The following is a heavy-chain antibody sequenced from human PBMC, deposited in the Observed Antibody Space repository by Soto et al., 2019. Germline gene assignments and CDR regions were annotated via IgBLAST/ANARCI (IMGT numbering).Heavy chain of an antibody. CDR1: GGYIRGCYYY. CDR2: IYNSGST. J-gene: IGHJ3*02. Sequence: TLASTFAVSGGYIRGCYYYWSWIRQPPVKGLEWIGFIYNSGSTYYNSSLKSRVTISVYRSNNHFFLNLASVTDAETAVYYFATSRQFLQIRGQGTKVPVSS. D-gene: IGHD3-3*01. V-gene: IGHV4-30-2*01. CDR3: ATSRQFLQI.